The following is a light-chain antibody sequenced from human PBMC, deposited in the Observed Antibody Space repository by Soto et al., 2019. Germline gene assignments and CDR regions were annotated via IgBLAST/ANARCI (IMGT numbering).Light chain of an antibody. Sequence: DIQITQSPSTLSASVGDTVTITCRASQSISNWLAWYQQRPGKAPNLLIYKASSLEGGVPSRFSGSGSGTDFTLTISSLQPDDFATYYCQQYNTYPWTFGQGTRVE. CDR2: KAS. CDR1: QSISNW. V-gene: IGKV1-5*03. CDR3: QQYNTYPWT. J-gene: IGKJ1*01.